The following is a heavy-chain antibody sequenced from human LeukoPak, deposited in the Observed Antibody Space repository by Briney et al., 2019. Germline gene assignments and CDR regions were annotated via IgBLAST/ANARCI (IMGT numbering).Heavy chain of an antibody. J-gene: IGHJ4*02. CDR2: ISGSGGST. CDR1: GGSISSGGYS. Sequence: LSLTCTVSGGSISSGGYSWSWVRQAPGKGLEWVSAISGSGGSTYYADSVKGRFTISRDNSKNTLYLQMNSLRAEDTAVYYCAKQNYYDSSGYADYWGQGTLVTVSS. V-gene: IGHV3-23*01. CDR3: AKQNYYDSSGYADY. D-gene: IGHD3-22*01.